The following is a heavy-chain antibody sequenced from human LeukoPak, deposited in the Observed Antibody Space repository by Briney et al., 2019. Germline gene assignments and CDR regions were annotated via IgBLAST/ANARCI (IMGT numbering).Heavy chain of an antibody. CDR1: GGSISSSSYY. CDR2: IYHSGST. J-gene: IGHJ4*02. Sequence: SETLSLTCTVSGGSISSSSYYWGWIRQPPGKGLEWIGSIYHSGSTYYNPSLKSRVTISVDTSKDQFSLKLSSMTAADTAVYYCANGRGYSYIDYWGQGTLVTVSS. D-gene: IGHD5-18*01. V-gene: IGHV4-39*01. CDR3: ANGRGYSYIDY.